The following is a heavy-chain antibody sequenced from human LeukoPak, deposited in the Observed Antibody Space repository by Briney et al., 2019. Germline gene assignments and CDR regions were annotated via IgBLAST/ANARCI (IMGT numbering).Heavy chain of an antibody. D-gene: IGHD1-26*01. CDR1: GFTFSSYA. Sequence: GGSLRLSCAASGFTFSSYAMTWVRQAPGKGLEWVSAISGSGGNTYYADSVKGRFTISRDNSKNTLYLQMNSLRAEDTAVYYCARDWGMVATGCDYWGQGTLVTVSS. J-gene: IGHJ4*02. CDR2: ISGSGGNT. V-gene: IGHV3-23*01. CDR3: ARDWGMVATGCDY.